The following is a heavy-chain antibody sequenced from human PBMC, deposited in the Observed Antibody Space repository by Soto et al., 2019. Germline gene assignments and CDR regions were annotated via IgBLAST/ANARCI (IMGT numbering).Heavy chain of an antibody. D-gene: IGHD3-10*01. CDR1: GFTFSSYA. Sequence: PGGSLRLSCAASGFTFSSYAMSWVRQAPGKGLEWVSAISGSGGSTYYADSVKGRFTISRDNSKNTLYLQMNSLRAEDTAVYYCAKDYRPRPWFRGSGPPVFDYWGQGTLVTVSS. CDR3: AKDYRPRPWFRGSGPPVFDY. J-gene: IGHJ4*02. V-gene: IGHV3-23*01. CDR2: ISGSGGST.